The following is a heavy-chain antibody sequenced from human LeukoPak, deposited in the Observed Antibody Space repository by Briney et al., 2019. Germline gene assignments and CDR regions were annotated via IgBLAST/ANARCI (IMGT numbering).Heavy chain of an antibody. J-gene: IGHJ6*04. CDR1: GFPFSDFY. D-gene: IGHD3-10*01. CDR2: INKNARTM. Sequence: PGGSLRLSCAASGFPFSDFYMNSIRHAPGKRPEWISHINKNARTMYYADSVEGRFTIAWENGKNLLYLQMSSLRAEDAAVYYCTRGVFSDVWGKGTTVTVSS. V-gene: IGHV3-11*01. CDR3: TRGVFSDV.